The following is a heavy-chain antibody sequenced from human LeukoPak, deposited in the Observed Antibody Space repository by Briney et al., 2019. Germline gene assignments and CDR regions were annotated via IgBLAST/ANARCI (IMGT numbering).Heavy chain of an antibody. CDR1: GFTFSSYA. CDR2: ISGSGGST. V-gene: IGHV3-23*01. Sequence: PGGSLRLSCAASGFTFSSYAMSWVRQAPGKGLEWVSAISGSGGSTYYADSVKGRFTISRDNSKNTLYLQMDSLRTEDTAVYYCAKEYSSGWETFPFDYWGQGTLVTVSS. J-gene: IGHJ4*02. D-gene: IGHD6-19*01. CDR3: AKEYSSGWETFPFDY.